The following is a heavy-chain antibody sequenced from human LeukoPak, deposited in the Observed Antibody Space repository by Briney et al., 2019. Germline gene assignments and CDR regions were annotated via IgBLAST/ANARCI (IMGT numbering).Heavy chain of an antibody. CDR2: IRDSGGEM. CDR3: ARDLNWAFDF. J-gene: IGHJ4*02. Sequence: GGSLRLSCAASGFSFSLYLMNWVRQAPGKGLEWLSNIRDSGGEMYYADSVKGRFTITRDNAKNTLYLQMNGLRVEDTAVYFCARDLNWAFDFWGRGSLVTVSS. CDR1: GFSFSLYL. V-gene: IGHV3-48*01. D-gene: IGHD1-1*01.